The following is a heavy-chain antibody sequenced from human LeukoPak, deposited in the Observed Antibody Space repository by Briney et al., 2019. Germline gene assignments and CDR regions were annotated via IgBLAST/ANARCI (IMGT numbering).Heavy chain of an antibody. Sequence: ASVKVSCKVSGYTLTELSMHWVRQAPGKGLEWMGGFDPEDGETIYAQKFQGRVTMTEDTSTDTAYMELSSLRSEDTAVYYCATERAAAGTDPSYYYYGMDAWGQGTTVTVSS. J-gene: IGHJ6*02. D-gene: IGHD6-13*01. CDR3: ATERAAAGTDPSYYYYGMDA. CDR2: FDPEDGET. CDR1: GYTLTELS. V-gene: IGHV1-24*01.